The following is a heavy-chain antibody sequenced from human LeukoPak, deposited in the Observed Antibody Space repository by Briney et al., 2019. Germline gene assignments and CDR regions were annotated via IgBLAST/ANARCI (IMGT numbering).Heavy chain of an antibody. J-gene: IGHJ4*02. Sequence: SETLSLTCTVSGGSISSYSYYWGWIRQPPGKGLEWIGSIYYSGSTFYNPSLKSRVTISVDTSKNQFTLKLTSVTAADTAVYYCARVGPTYYYGSGSYVSYYFDYWGQGTLVTVSS. CDR3: ARVGPTYYYGSGSYVSYYFDY. CDR2: IYYSGST. V-gene: IGHV4-39*06. CDR1: GGSISSYSYY. D-gene: IGHD3-10*01.